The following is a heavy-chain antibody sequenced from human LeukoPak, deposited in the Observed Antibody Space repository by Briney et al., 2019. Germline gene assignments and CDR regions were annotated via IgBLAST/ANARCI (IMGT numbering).Heavy chain of an antibody. CDR1: GYTFTSYG. Sequence: VASVKVSCKASGYTFTSYGISWVRQAPGQGLEWMGWISAYNGNTNYAQKFQGRVTITTDESTSTAYMELSSLRSEDTAVYYCASSIAAAGYYYYYYMDVWGKGTTVTVSS. J-gene: IGHJ6*03. CDR3: ASSIAAAGYYYYYYMDV. D-gene: IGHD6-13*01. CDR2: ISAYNGNT. V-gene: IGHV1-18*01.